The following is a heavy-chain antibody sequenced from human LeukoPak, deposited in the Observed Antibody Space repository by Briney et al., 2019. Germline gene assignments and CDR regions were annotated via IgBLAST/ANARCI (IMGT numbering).Heavy chain of an antibody. D-gene: IGHD3-16*01. CDR1: GFTFTYYA. Sequence: GGSLRLSCAASGFTFTYYAMHWVRQAPGKGLELEALISYDGCRQYYTDSVKGRFIISRDDSKNTVYLQMDSLTAEDTAIYYCARDLGGVAVAGAGKDVWGQGTTVTVSS. CDR3: ARDLGGVAVAGAGKDV. CDR2: ISYDGCRQ. V-gene: IGHV3-30-3*01. J-gene: IGHJ6*02.